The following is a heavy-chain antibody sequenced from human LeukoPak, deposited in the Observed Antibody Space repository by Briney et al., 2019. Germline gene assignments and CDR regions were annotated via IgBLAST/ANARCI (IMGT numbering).Heavy chain of an antibody. D-gene: IGHD3-22*01. CDR1: GGTFISYG. V-gene: IGHV1-69*06. CDR2: IIPIFGTA. CDR3: ARTNYYDSSGYQGSGTYYYGMDF. Sequence: SVRVSSKASGGTFISYGISWGRQAPGQGGEWMGRIIPIFGTANYTQKFHDRVTIPADTSTSIAYMELSSLRSEDTAVYYCARTNYYDSSGYQGSGTYYYGMDFWGQGTTVTVSS. J-gene: IGHJ6*02.